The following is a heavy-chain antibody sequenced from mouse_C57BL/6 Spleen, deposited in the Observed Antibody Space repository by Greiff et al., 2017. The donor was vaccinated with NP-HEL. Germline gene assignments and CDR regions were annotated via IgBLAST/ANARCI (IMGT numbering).Heavy chain of an antibody. CDR2: IDPSDSYT. V-gene: IGHV1-50*01. J-gene: IGHJ2*01. D-gene: IGHD2-5*01. Sequence: QVQLQQPGAELVKPGASVKLSCKASGYTFTSYWMQWVKQRPGQGLEWIGEIDPSDSYTNYNQKFKGKATLTVDTSSSTAYMQLSSLTSEDSAVYYCARRHYSNYFDYWGQGTTLTVSS. CDR1: GYTFTSYW. CDR3: ARRHYSNYFDY.